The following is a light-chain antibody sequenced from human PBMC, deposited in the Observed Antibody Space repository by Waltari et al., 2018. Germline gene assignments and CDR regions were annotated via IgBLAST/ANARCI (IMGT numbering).Light chain of an antibody. CDR2: ASN. V-gene: IGKV1-39*01. J-gene: IGKJ1*01. CDR3: QQSYSSPWT. Sequence: DIQMTQSPSSLSASVGDRITITCRASQRIDFYLHWYRQRPGKAPELLIYASNILQSGVPSRFRGSGSGTEFTLTISSLQTEDFVIYYCQQSYSSPWTFGPGTKVEIK. CDR1: QRIDFY.